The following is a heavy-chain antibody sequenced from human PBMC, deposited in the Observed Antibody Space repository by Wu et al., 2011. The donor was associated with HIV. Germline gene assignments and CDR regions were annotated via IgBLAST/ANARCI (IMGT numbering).Heavy chain of an antibody. CDR2: LIPILGTV. D-gene: IGHD2-21*01. J-gene: IGHJ4*02. Sequence: QVQLVQSGAEVKKPGSSVKVSCKTSGGSFSRYSFSWVRQAPGQGLEWMGGLIPILGTVKYAQKFQGRVTITADKSTSTAYMELSSLRSEDTAIYYCARDLGGDEDHWGQGTLVTVSS. CDR1: GGSFSRYS. CDR3: ARDLGGDEDH. V-gene: IGHV1-69*06.